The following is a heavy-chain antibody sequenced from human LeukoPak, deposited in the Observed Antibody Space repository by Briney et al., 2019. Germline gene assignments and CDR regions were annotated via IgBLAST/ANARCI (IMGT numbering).Heavy chain of an antibody. CDR3: ASIFYYSVPF. CDR2: IYFSGST. J-gene: IGHJ4*02. V-gene: IGHV4-39*01. Sequence: SETLSLTCTVSGGSISSSSYYWGWIRQPPGKGLEWIGSIYFSGSTYYNPSLKSRVTISVDTSKNQFSLKLSSVTAADTAVYYCASIFYYSVPFWGQGALVIVSS. CDR1: GGSISSSSYY. D-gene: IGHD3-10*02.